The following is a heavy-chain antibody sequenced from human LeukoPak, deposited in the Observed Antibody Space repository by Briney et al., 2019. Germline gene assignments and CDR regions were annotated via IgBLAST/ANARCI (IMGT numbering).Heavy chain of an antibody. Sequence: ASVKVSCKASGGTFSSYAISWVRQAPGQGLEWMGWISAYNGNTNYAQKLQGRVTMTTDTSTSTAYMELRSLRSDDTAVYYCAREQYYYDSSGSQSDAFDIWGQGTMVTVSS. V-gene: IGHV1-18*01. J-gene: IGHJ3*02. D-gene: IGHD3-22*01. CDR2: ISAYNGNT. CDR3: AREQYYYDSSGSQSDAFDI. CDR1: GGTFSSYA.